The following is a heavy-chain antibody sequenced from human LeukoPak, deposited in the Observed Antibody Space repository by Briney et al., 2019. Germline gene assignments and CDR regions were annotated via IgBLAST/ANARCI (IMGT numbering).Heavy chain of an antibody. CDR2: ISSSSSYI. CDR3: ARSGSYSYFDY. V-gene: IGHV3-21*01. D-gene: IGHD1-26*01. J-gene: IGHJ4*02. Sequence: GGSLRPSCAASGFTFSSSRMNWVRQAPGKGLEWVSSISSSSSYIYYADSVKGRFTISRDNANNSLYLQMNSLRAEDTAVYYCARSGSYSYFDYWGQGTLVTVSS. CDR1: GFTFSSSR.